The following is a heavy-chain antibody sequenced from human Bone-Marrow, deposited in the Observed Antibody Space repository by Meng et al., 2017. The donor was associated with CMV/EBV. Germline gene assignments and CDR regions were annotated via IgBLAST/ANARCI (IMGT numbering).Heavy chain of an antibody. CDR3: ARVAALLILEWLLSPFDY. D-gene: IGHD3-3*01. J-gene: IGHJ4*02. CDR2: INPNSGGT. CDR1: GYTFTGYY. V-gene: IGHV1-2*02. Sequence: ASVKVSCKASGYTFTGYYMHWVRQAPGQGLEWMGWINPNSGGTNYAQKFQGRVTMTRDTSISTAYMKLSRLRSDDTAVYYCARVAALLILEWLLSPFDYWGQGTLVTVSS.